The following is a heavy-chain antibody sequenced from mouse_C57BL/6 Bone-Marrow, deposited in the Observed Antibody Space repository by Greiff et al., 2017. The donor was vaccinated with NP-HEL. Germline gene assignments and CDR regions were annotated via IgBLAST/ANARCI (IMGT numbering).Heavy chain of an antibody. V-gene: IGHV5-4*01. J-gene: IGHJ3*01. CDR1: GFTFSSYS. CDR2: ISDGGSYT. D-gene: IGHD2-3*01. Sequence: EVMLVESGGGLVKPGGSLKLSCAASGFTFSSYSMSWVRQTPEKRLEWVATISDGGSYTYYPDNVKGRSTISRDNAKNNLYLQMSHLKSEDTAMYYCARDYDTFAYWGQGTLVTVSA. CDR3: ARDYDTFAY.